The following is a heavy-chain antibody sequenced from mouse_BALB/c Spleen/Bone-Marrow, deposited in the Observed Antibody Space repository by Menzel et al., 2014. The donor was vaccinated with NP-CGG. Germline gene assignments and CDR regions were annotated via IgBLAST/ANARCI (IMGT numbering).Heavy chain of an antibody. Sequence: LQQSGSELVRPGASVKLSCKASGYTFTSYWMHWVKQRHGHGLEWIGNIYPGSGSTNYDEKFKSKGTLTVDTSSSTAYMHLSSLTSEDSAVYYCTRDQVRRGYYYAMDYWGQGTSVTVSS. CDR3: TRDQVRRGYYYAMDY. CDR2: IYPGSGST. V-gene: IGHV1S22*01. CDR1: GYTFTSYW. J-gene: IGHJ4*01. D-gene: IGHD2-14*01.